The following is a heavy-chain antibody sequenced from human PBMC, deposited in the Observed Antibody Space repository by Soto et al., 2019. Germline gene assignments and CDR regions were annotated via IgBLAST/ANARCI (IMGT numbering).Heavy chain of an antibody. J-gene: IGHJ6*02. Sequence: HVQLVESGGGLVEPGGSLRLSCAASGFSFSDYYVNWIRQAPGKGLEWISYTGRSLYPIYYADSVKGRFSISRDSAKNSVFLQMNSLRVEDTAGYYCARDNRSFWNGYYRRYDYYGMDVWGRGTTAIVSS. CDR3: ARDNRSFWNGYYRRYDYYGMDV. D-gene: IGHD3-3*01. V-gene: IGHV3-11*01. CDR2: TGRSLYPI. CDR1: GFSFSDYY.